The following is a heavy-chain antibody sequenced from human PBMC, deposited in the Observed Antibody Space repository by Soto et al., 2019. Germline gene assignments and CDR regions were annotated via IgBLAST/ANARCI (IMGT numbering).Heavy chain of an antibody. CDR1: GFKFSNYA. Sequence: AWGSLRLSCAASGFKFSNYAISCVRHSPLKGLEWVSLISATGGGTYYADSVKGRFTISRDNSHNTLYLQVHSLTAEDTAVYYCAKDRRAGGNSAFYFDFWGQGAQVTVSS. CDR3: AKDRRAGGNSAFYFDF. CDR2: ISATGGGT. D-gene: IGHD3-16*01. J-gene: IGHJ4*02. V-gene: IGHV3-23*01.